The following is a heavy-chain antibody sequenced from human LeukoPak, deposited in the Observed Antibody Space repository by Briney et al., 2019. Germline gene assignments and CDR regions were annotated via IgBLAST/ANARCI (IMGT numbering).Heavy chain of an antibody. J-gene: IGHJ4*02. D-gene: IGHD7-27*01. CDR3: ARRPTGDPKFDY. V-gene: IGHV4-59*08. CDR1: GGSISNYF. CDR2: IYSSGST. Sequence: KPSETLSLTCSVSGGSISNYFWTWIRQPPGKGLEWIGYIYSSGSTYYNPSLKSRVNISVDTSKNRFSLKVSTVTAADTAVYYCARRPTGDPKFDYWGQGTLVTVSS.